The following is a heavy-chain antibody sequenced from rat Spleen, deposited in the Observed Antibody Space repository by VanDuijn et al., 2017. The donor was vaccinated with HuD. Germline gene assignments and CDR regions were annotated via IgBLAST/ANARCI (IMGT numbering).Heavy chain of an antibody. V-gene: IGHV3-3*01. J-gene: IGHJ4*01. Sequence: EVQLQESGPGLVKPSQSLSLTCSVTGYSITSSYRWNWIRKFPGNKLEWMGYINSAGSTNYNPSLKSRISITRDTSRNQFFLQVNSVTTEDTATYYCAKTTVAYYYIMDAWGLGTSVTVSS. CDR2: INSAGST. CDR3: AKTTVAYYYIMDA. CDR1: GYSITSSYR. D-gene: IGHD1-3*01.